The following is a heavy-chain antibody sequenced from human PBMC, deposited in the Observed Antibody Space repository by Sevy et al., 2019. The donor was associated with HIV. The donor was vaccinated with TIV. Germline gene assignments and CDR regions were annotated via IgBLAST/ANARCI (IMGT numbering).Heavy chain of an antibody. CDR2: ISPHNGDT. V-gene: IGHV1-18*04. Sequence: ASVKVSCKASGYTFTTYRITWVRQAPGQGLEWMGWISPHNGDTNYAQKDRGRVTMTTDTSTSTAYMELRSLRSDDTAVYYCERAFCSGGRCYSLEYWGQGTLVTVSS. CDR3: ERAFCSGGRCYSLEY. CDR1: GYTFTTYR. D-gene: IGHD2-15*01. J-gene: IGHJ4*02.